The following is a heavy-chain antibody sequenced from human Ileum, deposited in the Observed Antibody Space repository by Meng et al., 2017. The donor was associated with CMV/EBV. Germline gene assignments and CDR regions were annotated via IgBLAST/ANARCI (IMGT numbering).Heavy chain of an antibody. CDR2: FYSSDTY. D-gene: IGHD1-26*01. J-gene: IGHJ4*02. CDR3: ARGPGASTREGFDY. CDR1: GGSVNNYY. V-gene: IGHV4-4*07. Sequence: QVHLQGSGHGLLKPSETLSLTCTVSGGSVNNYYWSWIRQSAGKGLEWIGRFYSSDTYNYHPSLDSRVTMSLDTSKNQFSLNLRSVTAADTATYYCARGPGASTREGFDYWGLGTLVTVSS.